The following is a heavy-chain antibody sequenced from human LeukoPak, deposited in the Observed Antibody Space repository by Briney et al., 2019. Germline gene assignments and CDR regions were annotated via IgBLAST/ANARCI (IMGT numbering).Heavy chain of an antibody. CDR1: GFTFSSYA. CDR3: ANPYDSGTFPPGY. Sequence: PGGSLRLSCAASGFTFSSYAMSWVRQAPGKGLEWVSGISGSGGSTYYADSVKGRFTISRDNSKNTLYLQMNSLRAEDTAVYYCANPYDSGTFPPGYWGQGTLVTVSS. D-gene: IGHD3-10*01. V-gene: IGHV3-23*01. CDR2: ISGSGGST. J-gene: IGHJ4*02.